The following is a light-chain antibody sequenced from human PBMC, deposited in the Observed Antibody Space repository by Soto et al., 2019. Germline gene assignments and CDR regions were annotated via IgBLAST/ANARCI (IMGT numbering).Light chain of an antibody. J-gene: IGKJ4*01. CDR3: QQYHNWPPLT. Sequence: EIVLTQSPATLYVSPGEGATLSCRASQGVSSNVAWYQQKPGQAPRLLIYGASNRATDIPARFSGSGSGTEFTLTIGSLQSEDFAVYYCQQYHNWPPLTFGRGTKVEIK. CDR1: QGVSSN. V-gene: IGKV3-15*01. CDR2: GAS.